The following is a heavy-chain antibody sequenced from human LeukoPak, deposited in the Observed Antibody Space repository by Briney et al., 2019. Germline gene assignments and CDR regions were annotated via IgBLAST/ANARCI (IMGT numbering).Heavy chain of an antibody. V-gene: IGHV4-4*07. CDR2: IYTSGST. CDR1: GGSISSYY. J-gene: IGHJ4*02. Sequence: SETLSLTCTVSGGSISSYYRGWIRQPAGKGLEWIGRIYTSGSTNYNPSLKSRVTMSVDTSKNQFSLKLSSVTAADTAVYYCAGNYDILTGVDYWGQGTLVTVSS. CDR3: AGNYDILTGVDY. D-gene: IGHD3-9*01.